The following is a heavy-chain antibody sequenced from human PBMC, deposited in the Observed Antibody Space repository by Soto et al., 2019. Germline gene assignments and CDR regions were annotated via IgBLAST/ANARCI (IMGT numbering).Heavy chain of an antibody. CDR2: ISGSGGRT. D-gene: IGHD3-10*01. CDR3: AKDRVPVTPGSVYCIDV. Sequence: EVQLLESGGGLVQPGGSLRLSCAASGFTFSSYAMSWVRQAPGKGLEWVSDISGSGGRTDYADSVKGRFTISRDNSKNTLYLQMNSLRAEDRAVYCCAKDRVPVTPGSVYCIDVWGQGTPVTVSS. J-gene: IGHJ6*02. CDR1: GFTFSSYA. V-gene: IGHV3-23*01.